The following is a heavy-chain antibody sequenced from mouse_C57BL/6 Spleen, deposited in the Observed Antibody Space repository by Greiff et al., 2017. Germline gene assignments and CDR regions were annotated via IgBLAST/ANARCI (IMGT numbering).Heavy chain of an antibody. V-gene: IGHV1-4*01. Sequence: VQLQQSGAELARPGASVKMSCKASGYTFTSYTMPWVKQRPGQGLEWIGYINPSSGYTKYNQKYKDKATWTADKSSSTSYMQLSSLTSDDSAVYYCAHYGNSPPYFGYWGQGTTLTVSS. CDR1: GYTFTSYT. J-gene: IGHJ2*01. D-gene: IGHD1-1*01. CDR3: AHYGNSPPYFGY. CDR2: INPSSGYT.